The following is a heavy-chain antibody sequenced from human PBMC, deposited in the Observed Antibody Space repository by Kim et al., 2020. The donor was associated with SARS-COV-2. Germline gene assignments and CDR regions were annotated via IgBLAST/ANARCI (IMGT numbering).Heavy chain of an antibody. J-gene: IGHJ4*02. CDR2: ISSSSSYI. CDR1: GFTFSSYS. Sequence: GGSLRLSCAASGFTFSSYSMNWVRQAPGKALEWVSSISSSSSYIYYADSVKGRFTISRDNAKNSLYLQMNSLRAEDTAVYYCARDRRGGSDSYFDYWGQGTLVTVSS. V-gene: IGHV3-21*01. CDR3: ARDRRGGSDSYFDY. D-gene: IGHD1-26*01.